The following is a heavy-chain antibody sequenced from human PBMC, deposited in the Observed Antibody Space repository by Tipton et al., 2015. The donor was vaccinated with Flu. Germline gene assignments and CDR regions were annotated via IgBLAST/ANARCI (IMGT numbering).Heavy chain of an antibody. CDR1: GFTFSSYW. Sequence: SLRLSCVASGFTFSSYWMHWVRQVPGKGPVRVSRINSDGSTTSYADSVKGRFTISRDNAKNTLYLQMNSLRAEDTAVYYCARVTYYYDSSGYRAVYYFDFWGQGTLVTVSS. V-gene: IGHV3-74*01. J-gene: IGHJ4*02. CDR3: ARVTYYYDSSGYRAVYYFDF. D-gene: IGHD3-22*01. CDR2: INSDGSTT.